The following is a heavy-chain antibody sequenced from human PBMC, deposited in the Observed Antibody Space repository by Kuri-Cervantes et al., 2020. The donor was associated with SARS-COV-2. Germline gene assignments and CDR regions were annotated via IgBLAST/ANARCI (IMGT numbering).Heavy chain of an antibody. V-gene: IGHV3-48*01. J-gene: IGHJ4*02. D-gene: IGHD2-2*02. CDR2: ISSSSSTI. CDR3: ASPEVAIRG. CDR1: GFTFSSYS. Sequence: ETLSLTCAASGFTFSSYSMNWVRQAPGKGLEWVSYISSSSSTIYYADSVKGRFTISRDNAKNPLYLQMISLRAEDTAVYYCASPEVAIRGWGQGTLVTVSS.